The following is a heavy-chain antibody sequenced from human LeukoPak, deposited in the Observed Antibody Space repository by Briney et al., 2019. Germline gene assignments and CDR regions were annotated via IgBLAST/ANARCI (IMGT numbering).Heavy chain of an antibody. CDR1: GFTLNTFN. D-gene: IGHD3-9*01. V-gene: IGHV3-21*01. CDR3: ARGHYDVLAASYKWTPDY. CDR2: ITSGGDYK. Sequence: GGSLILSCAASGFTLNTFNMNWVRQAPGKGLEWVSSITSGGDYKYYADSVKGRFTTSRDNAKNSLSLQLNSLRVEDTAVYYCARGHYDVLAASYKWTPDYWGQGTLVTVSS. J-gene: IGHJ4*02.